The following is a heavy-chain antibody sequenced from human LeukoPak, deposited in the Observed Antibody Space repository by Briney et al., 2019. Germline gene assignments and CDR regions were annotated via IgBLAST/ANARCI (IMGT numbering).Heavy chain of an antibody. CDR3: ARGPHWDPHFDY. V-gene: IGHV1-2*02. CDR2: INPNSGGT. J-gene: IGHJ4*02. D-gene: IGHD7-27*01. CDR1: GDTFSGYY. Sequence: ASVKVSCKASGDTFSGYYMHWVRQAPGQGLEWMGWINPNSGGTNYAQKFQGRVTMARDTSISTAYMELSSLRSDDTAVYYCARGPHWDPHFDYWGQGTLVTVSS.